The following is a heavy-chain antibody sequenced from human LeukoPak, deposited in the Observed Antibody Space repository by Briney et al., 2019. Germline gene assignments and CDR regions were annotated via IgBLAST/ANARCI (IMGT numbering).Heavy chain of an antibody. CDR3: ASPSRPYGDYEVDY. V-gene: IGHV3-30-3*01. CDR2: ISFDGSNT. J-gene: IGHJ4*02. Sequence: GGSLRLSCAVSGITFSIYAVQWVRQAPGKGLEWVAVISFDGSNTYYADSVKGRFTISRDNSNNTLFLQMNSLRAADTAVYYCASPSRPYGDYEVDYWGQGSLVTVSS. CDR1: GITFSIYA. D-gene: IGHD4-17*01.